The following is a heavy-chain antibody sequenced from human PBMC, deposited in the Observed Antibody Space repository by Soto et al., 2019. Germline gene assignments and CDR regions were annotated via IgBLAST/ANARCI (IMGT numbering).Heavy chain of an antibody. Sequence: QVQLVESGGGVVQPGRSLRLSCAASGFTFSSYGMHWVRQAPGKGLEWVAVISYDGSNKYYADSVKGRFTISRDNSKNTLYLQMNSLRAEDTAVYYCAKEWYSSSWYEYYFEYWGQGTLVTVSS. CDR1: GFTFSSYG. J-gene: IGHJ4*02. D-gene: IGHD6-13*01. CDR3: AKEWYSSSWYEYYFEY. CDR2: ISYDGSNK. V-gene: IGHV3-30*18.